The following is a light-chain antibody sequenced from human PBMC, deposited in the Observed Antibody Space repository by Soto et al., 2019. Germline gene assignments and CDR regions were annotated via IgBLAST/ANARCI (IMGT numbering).Light chain of an antibody. V-gene: IGKV3D-20*01. J-gene: IGKJ4*02. Sequence: EIVLTQSPATLSLSPGERATLSCGASQTVDKNYLGWYQQKPGLAPRLLIYDVSNRATGIPDRFSGSGSGTHFTLTITRLEPEDFALYYCQQYAHSPLTFGGGTKLEIK. CDR3: QQYAHSPLT. CDR1: QTVDKNY. CDR2: DVS.